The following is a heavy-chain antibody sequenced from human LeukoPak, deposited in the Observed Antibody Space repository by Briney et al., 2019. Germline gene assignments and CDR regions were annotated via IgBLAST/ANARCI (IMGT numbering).Heavy chain of an antibody. CDR1: GGSISSSSYY. V-gene: IGHV4-39*01. J-gene: IGHJ4*02. CDR3: ARHPGAAFPFDY. CDR2: IYYSGST. D-gene: IGHD4/OR15-4a*01. Sequence: SETLSLTCTVSGGSISSSSYYWGWIRQPPGKGLEWIGSIYYSGSTYYNPPLKSRVTISVDTSKNQFSLKLSSVTAADTAVYYCARHPGAAFPFDYWGQGTLVTVSS.